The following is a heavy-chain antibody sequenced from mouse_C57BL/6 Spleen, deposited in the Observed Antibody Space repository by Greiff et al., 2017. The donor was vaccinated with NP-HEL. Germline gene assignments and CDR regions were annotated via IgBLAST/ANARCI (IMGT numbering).Heavy chain of an antibody. J-gene: IGHJ2*01. CDR2: ISYDGSN. V-gene: IGHV3-6*01. Sequence: VQLQQSGPGLVKPSQSLSLTCSVTGYSITSGYYWNWIRQFPGNKLEWMGYISYDGSNNYNPSLKNRISITRDTSKNQFFLKLNSVTTEDTATYYCARGSYDYDYFDYWGQGTTLTVSS. CDR3: ARGSYDYDYFDY. D-gene: IGHD2-4*01. CDR1: GYSITSGYY.